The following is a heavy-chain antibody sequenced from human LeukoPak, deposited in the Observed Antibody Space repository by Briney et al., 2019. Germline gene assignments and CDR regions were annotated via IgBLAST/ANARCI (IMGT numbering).Heavy chain of an antibody. Sequence: PSETLSLTCTVSGGSISSYYWSWIRQPPGKGLEWIGYIYYSGSTNYNPSLKSRVTISVDTSKNQFSLKPSSVTAADTAVYYCARDDSSGPYSWIGYWGQGTLVTVSS. CDR3: ARDDSSGPYSWIGY. CDR1: GGSISSYY. CDR2: IYYSGST. J-gene: IGHJ4*02. V-gene: IGHV4-59*01. D-gene: IGHD3-22*01.